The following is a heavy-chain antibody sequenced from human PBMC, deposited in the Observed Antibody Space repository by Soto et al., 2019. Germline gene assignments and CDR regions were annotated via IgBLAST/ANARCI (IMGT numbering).Heavy chain of an antibody. CDR1: GGSISSSSYY. J-gene: IGHJ5*02. D-gene: IGHD2-15*01. V-gene: IGHV4-39*01. Sequence: SETLSLTCTVSGGSISSSSYYWGWIRQPPGKGLEWIGSIYYSGSTYYNPSLKSRVTISVDTSKNQFSLKLSSVTAADTAVYYCARHIVVVVAADNWFDPWGQGTLVTVS. CDR3: ARHIVVVVAADNWFDP. CDR2: IYYSGST.